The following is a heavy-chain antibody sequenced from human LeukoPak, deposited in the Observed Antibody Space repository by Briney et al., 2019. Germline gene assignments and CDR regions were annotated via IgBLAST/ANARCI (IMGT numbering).Heavy chain of an antibody. CDR3: AKTPYPYCSGGSCARFDP. CDR1: GFTFSSYG. D-gene: IGHD2-15*01. Sequence: QPGRSLRLSCAASGFTFSSYGMHWVRQAPGKGLEWVAVISYDGSNKYYADSVKGRFTISRDNSKNTLYLQMNSLRAEDTAVYYCAKTPYPYCSGGSCARFDPWGQGTLVTVSS. CDR2: ISYDGSNK. J-gene: IGHJ5*02. V-gene: IGHV3-30*18.